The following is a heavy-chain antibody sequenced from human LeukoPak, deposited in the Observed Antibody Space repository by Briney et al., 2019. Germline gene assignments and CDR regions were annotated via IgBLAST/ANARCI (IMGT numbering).Heavy chain of an antibody. Sequence: GASVKVSCKASGYTFTSYGISWVRQAPGQRLEWMGKINPSGGNTKYAQKFQGRVTMTRDTSTSTVYMELSSLGSEDTAVYYCARGYSSSSFDYWGQGTLVTVSS. J-gene: IGHJ4*02. CDR1: GYTFTSYG. D-gene: IGHD6-6*01. CDR3: ARGYSSSSFDY. V-gene: IGHV1-46*01. CDR2: INPSGGNT.